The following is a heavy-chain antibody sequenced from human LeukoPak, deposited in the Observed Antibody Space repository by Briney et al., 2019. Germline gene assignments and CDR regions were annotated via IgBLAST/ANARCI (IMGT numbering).Heavy chain of an antibody. CDR2: IKQDASEK. V-gene: IGHV3-7*01. J-gene: IGHJ4*02. Sequence: GGALRLSCAASGFTFSNFWMSWVRQAPGKGLEWVANIKQDASEKYYVDSVKGRFSISRDNAKNSLYLQMNSLRAEDTAVYYCARDSSSWYSYWGRGTLVTVSS. CDR1: GFTFSNFW. CDR3: ARDSSSWYSY. D-gene: IGHD6-13*01.